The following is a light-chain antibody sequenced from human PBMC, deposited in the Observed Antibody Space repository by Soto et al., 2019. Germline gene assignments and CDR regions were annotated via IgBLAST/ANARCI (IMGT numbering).Light chain of an antibody. CDR1: TSNIANNF. J-gene: IGLJ2*01. Sequence: QSVLTQPPSVSGTPGQRVTISCSGSTSNIANNFVYWYQHLPRAAPKLLIYRNDQRPSGVPDRYSASRSGTAASLAISGLRAEDEGDYYCCSYAGSSTLVFGGGTKLTVL. CDR3: CSYAGSSTLV. V-gene: IGLV1-47*01. CDR2: RND.